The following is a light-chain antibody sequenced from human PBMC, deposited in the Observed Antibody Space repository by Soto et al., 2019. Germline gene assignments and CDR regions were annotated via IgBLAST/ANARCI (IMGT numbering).Light chain of an antibody. Sequence: EIVLTQSPGTLSLSPGERATLSCRASQSVASNNLAWYQQKPGQSPRLLIYGASSRARGIPDRFTGSGSGTDFILTISRLEPEDFAVYYCQQFAASPRTFGQGTTVEIK. CDR2: GAS. CDR1: QSVASNN. V-gene: IGKV3-20*01. CDR3: QQFAASPRT. J-gene: IGKJ1*01.